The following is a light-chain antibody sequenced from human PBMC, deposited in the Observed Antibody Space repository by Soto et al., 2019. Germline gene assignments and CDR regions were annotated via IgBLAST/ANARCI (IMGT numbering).Light chain of an antibody. V-gene: IGLV2-14*01. CDR2: DVT. CDR3: GSYTTINTMI. Sequence: QSVLTQPASVSGSPGQSITISCAGTSGDVGAYNFVTWFQQHPGKVPKLIIYDVTYRPSGVSDRFSGSKSGNTAPLTISGLLAEDEADYYCGSYTTINTMIFGGGTKLTFL. J-gene: IGLJ2*01. CDR1: SGDVGAYNF.